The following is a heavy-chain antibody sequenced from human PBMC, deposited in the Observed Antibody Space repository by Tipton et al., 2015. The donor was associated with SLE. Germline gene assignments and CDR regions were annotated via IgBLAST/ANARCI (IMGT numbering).Heavy chain of an antibody. CDR1: GFTFSTYY. J-gene: IGHJ5*01. V-gene: IGHV3-11*03. D-gene: IGHD6-6*01. CDR3: ARPQYSSSSSLFDS. CDR2: ISSSSSYT. Sequence: SGFTFSTYYMSWIRQAPGKGLEWVSYISSSSSYTNYADSVKGRFTISRDNAKNALYLQMNSLRAEDTAVYYCARPQYSSSSSLFDSWGQGTLVTVSS.